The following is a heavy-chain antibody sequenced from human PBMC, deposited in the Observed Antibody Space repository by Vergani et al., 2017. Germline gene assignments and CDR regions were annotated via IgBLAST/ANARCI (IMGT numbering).Heavy chain of an antibody. Sequence: QVQLQQWGAGLLKPSETLSLTCAVYGGSFSGYYWSWIRQPPGKGLEWIGEINHSGSTNYNPSLKSRVTISVDTSKNQFSLKLSSVTAADTAVYYCARAPIVVGPAARDYYYYYMDVWGKGTTVTVSS. CDR3: ARAPIVVGPAARDYYYYYMDV. CDR1: GGSFSGYY. J-gene: IGHJ6*03. CDR2: INHSGST. V-gene: IGHV4-34*01. D-gene: IGHD2-2*01.